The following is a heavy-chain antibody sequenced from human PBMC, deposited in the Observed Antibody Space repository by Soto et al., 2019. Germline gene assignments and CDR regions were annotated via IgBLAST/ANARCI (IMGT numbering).Heavy chain of an antibody. CDR3: AAAPAALSDAFDI. V-gene: IGHV3-33*01. D-gene: IGHD6-13*01. J-gene: IGHJ3*02. CDR2: IWYDGSNK. Sequence: TGWSLRLSCAASGFTFSSYGMHWVRQAPGKGLEWVAVIWYDGSNKYYADSVKGRFTISRDNSKNTLYLQMNSLRAEDTAVYYCAAAPAALSDAFDIWGQGTMVTVSS. CDR1: GFTFSSYG.